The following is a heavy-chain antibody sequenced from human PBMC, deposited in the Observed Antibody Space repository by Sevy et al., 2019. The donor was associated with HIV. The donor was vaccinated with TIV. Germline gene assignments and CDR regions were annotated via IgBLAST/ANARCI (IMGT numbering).Heavy chain of an antibody. D-gene: IGHD5-12*01. J-gene: IGHJ6*02. CDR2: ISSSSNYI. CDR3: ASDRKGEYSAYDGAGYYGMDV. Sequence: GGSLRLSCADSGFTFSTYSMNWVRQGPGKGLEWVSSISSSSNYIYNADSVKGRFTVSRDNARNSPYLQMNSLRAEDTAVYYCASDRKGEYSAYDGAGYYGMDVWGQGTTVTVSS. CDR1: GFTFSTYS. V-gene: IGHV3-21*01.